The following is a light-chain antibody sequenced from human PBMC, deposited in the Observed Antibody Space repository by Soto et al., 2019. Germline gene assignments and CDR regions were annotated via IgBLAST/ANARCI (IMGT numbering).Light chain of an antibody. CDR1: SSDVGRNHY. CDR3: CSYAGSANLV. J-gene: IGLJ2*01. Sequence: QSVLTQPPSASGSPGQSVTISCTGTSSDVGRNHYVSWYQFLPGKVPKVMIYEVDKRPSGVPDRFSGSRSGNTASLTVSGLQPEDAGYYFCCSYAGSANLVFGGGTKVTVL. V-gene: IGLV2-8*01. CDR2: EVD.